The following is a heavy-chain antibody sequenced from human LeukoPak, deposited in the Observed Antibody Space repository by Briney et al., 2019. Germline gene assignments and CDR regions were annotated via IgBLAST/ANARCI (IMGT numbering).Heavy chain of an antibody. Sequence: GGSLRLSCAASGFTFSSYGMHWVRQAPGKGLEWVAVISYDGSNKYYADSAKGRFTISRDNSKNTLYLQMNSLRAEDTAVYYCAKDKSPDGWLQLDYWGQGTLVTVSS. CDR3: AKDKSPDGWLQLDY. J-gene: IGHJ4*02. V-gene: IGHV3-30*18. CDR1: GFTFSSYG. D-gene: IGHD5-24*01. CDR2: ISYDGSNK.